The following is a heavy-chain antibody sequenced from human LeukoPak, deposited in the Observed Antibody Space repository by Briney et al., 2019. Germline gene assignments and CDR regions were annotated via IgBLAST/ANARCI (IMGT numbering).Heavy chain of an antibody. Sequence: GGSLRLSCAASGFTFSSYAMHWVRQAPGKGLEWVAVISYDGSNKYYADSVKGRFTISRDNAKNSLYLQMNSLRAEDTAVYYCARDYFGSDILTGRFDYWGQGTLVTVSS. CDR1: GFTFSSYA. CDR3: ARDYFGSDILTGRFDY. D-gene: IGHD3-9*01. V-gene: IGHV3-30*04. CDR2: ISYDGSNK. J-gene: IGHJ4*02.